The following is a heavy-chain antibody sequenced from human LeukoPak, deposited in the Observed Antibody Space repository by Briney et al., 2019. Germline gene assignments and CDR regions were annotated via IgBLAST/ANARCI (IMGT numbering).Heavy chain of an antibody. CDR2: IYYSGST. CDR3: AIDLRAGGYSYGWGGAFDI. CDR1: GGSMSSYY. D-gene: IGHD5-18*01. Sequence: PSETLSLTFTVSGGSMSSYYWTWIRQPPGKGLEWIGYIYYSGSTNYNPSLKSRVTMSVDTSKNQFSLKLSSVTAADTAVYYCAIDLRAGGYSYGWGGAFDIWGQGTMVTVSS. V-gene: IGHV4-59*01. J-gene: IGHJ3*02.